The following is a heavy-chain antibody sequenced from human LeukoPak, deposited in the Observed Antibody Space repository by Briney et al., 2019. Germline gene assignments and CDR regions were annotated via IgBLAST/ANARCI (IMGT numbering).Heavy chain of an antibody. Sequence: GSSVKVSCKASGGTFSSYAISWVRQAPGQGLEWVGGIIPIFGTANYAQKFQGRVTITRNTSISTAYMELSSLRSEDTAVYYCARGLGPAAAWAYYYFDYWGQGTLVTVSS. D-gene: IGHD3-16*01. CDR1: GGTFSSYA. CDR3: ARGLGPAAAWAYYYFDY. CDR2: IIPIFGTA. V-gene: IGHV1-69*05. J-gene: IGHJ4*02.